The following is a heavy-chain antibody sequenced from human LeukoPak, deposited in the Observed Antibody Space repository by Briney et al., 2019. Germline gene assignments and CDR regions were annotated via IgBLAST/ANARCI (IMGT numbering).Heavy chain of an antibody. D-gene: IGHD6-19*01. CDR2: ISSSSNYI. Sequence: GGSLRLSCAASGFTFSSYSMNWVRQAPGKGLKWVSSISSSSNYIYYADSVKGRFTISRDNAKNSLYLQMNSLRAEDTAVYYCAKDIDWLAFEDWGQGTLVTVSS. J-gene: IGHJ4*02. CDR3: AKDIDWLAFED. CDR1: GFTFSSYS. V-gene: IGHV3-21*01.